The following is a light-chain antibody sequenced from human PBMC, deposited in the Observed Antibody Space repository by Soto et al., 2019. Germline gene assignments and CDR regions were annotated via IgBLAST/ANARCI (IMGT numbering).Light chain of an antibody. CDR3: SSYTDSKTVV. J-gene: IGLJ3*02. CDR1: SSDVGGYDY. V-gene: IGLV2-14*01. CDR2: NVR. Sequence: QSALTQPASVSGSPGQSITISCTGTSSDVGGYDYVSWYQQYPGKAPKLMIYNVRNRPSGVSNRFAGSKAGNTAALTIAGLEAEDEAAYFCSSYTDSKTVVFGGGTKVTVL.